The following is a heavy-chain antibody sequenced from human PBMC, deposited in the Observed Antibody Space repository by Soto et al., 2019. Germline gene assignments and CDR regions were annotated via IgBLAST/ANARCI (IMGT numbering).Heavy chain of an antibody. D-gene: IGHD2-2*01. CDR2: IYSGGST. V-gene: IGHV3-53*02. CDR3: ARAVPAALDAFDI. J-gene: IGHJ3*02. Sequence: EVQLVETGGGLIPPGGSLRLSCAVSGFTVSSNYMSWVRQAPGKGLEWVSVIYSGGSTYYADSVKGRFTISRDNSKNTLYLQMNSLRAEDTAVYYCARAVPAALDAFDIWGQGTMVTVSS. CDR1: GFTVSSNY.